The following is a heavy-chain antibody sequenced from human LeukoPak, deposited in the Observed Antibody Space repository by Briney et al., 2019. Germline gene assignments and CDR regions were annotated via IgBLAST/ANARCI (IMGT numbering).Heavy chain of an antibody. CDR1: GFTFNSYG. D-gene: IGHD3-22*01. CDR3: AKYYDSSGYYRSGFDY. J-gene: IGHJ4*02. Sequence: GGSLRLSCAASGFTFNSYGMHWVRQAPGKGLEWVAVIVHDGNNKYYADSVKGRFTISRDNSKNTLYLQMNSLRAEDTAVYYCAKYYDSSGYYRSGFDYWGQGTLVTVSS. V-gene: IGHV3-30*18. CDR2: IVHDGNNK.